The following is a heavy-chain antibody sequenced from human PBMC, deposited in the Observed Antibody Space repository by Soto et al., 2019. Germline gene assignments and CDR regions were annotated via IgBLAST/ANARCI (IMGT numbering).Heavy chain of an antibody. Sequence: QVPLVQSGAEVKKPGASVKVSCKASGYTFTSYGISWVRQAPGQGLEWMGWISAYNGNTNYAQKLQGRVTMTTDTATSTAYMELRSLRSDETAVYYCARAGIYYGSGSYWGNYYYYGMDVWGQGTTVTVSS. CDR1: GYTFTSYG. CDR2: ISAYNGNT. D-gene: IGHD3-10*01. V-gene: IGHV1-18*01. J-gene: IGHJ6*02. CDR3: ARAGIYYGSGSYWGNYYYYGMDV.